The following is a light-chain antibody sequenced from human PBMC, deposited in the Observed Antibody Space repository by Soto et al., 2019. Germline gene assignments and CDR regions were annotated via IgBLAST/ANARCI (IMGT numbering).Light chain of an antibody. CDR1: QTVAKNF. J-gene: IGKJ4*01. CDR3: QQYATSPLT. CDR2: GAS. V-gene: IGKV3-20*01. Sequence: IVLTQSPGTLSLSPGERATLSCRASQTVAKNFVAWYQQMPGQTPRLLIHGASNRATGIPDRISGSGSGTDFTLTISRLEPEDFAVYYCQQYATSPLTFGGGTKVEIK.